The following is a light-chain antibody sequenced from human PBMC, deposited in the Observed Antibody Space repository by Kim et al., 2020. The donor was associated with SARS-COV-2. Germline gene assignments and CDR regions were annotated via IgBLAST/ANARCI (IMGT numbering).Light chain of an antibody. CDR1: SGSIASNY. CDR3: QSYDSSTWV. V-gene: IGLV6-57*04. Sequence: NFMLTQPHSVSESPGKTVTISCTRSSGSIASNYVQWYQQRPGSAPTTVIYEDNQRPSGVPDRFSGSTDSSSNSASLTISGLKTEDEADYYCQSYDSSTWVFGGGTQLTVL. J-gene: IGLJ3*02. CDR2: EDN.